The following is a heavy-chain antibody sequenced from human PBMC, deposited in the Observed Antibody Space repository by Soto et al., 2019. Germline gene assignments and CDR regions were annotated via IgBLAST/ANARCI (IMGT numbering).Heavy chain of an antibody. D-gene: IGHD2-2*01. J-gene: IGHJ6*03. CDR3: ARRGRDIVVVPAALPGSYYYYYYMDV. Sequence: SETLSLTCTVSGGSISSYYWSWIRQPPGKGLEWIGSIYYSGSTYYNPSLKSRVTISVDTSKNQFSLKLSSVTAADTAVYYCARRGRDIVVVPAALPGSYYYYYYMDVRGKGTTVTVSS. CDR1: GGSISSYY. V-gene: IGHV4-59*05. CDR2: IYYSGST.